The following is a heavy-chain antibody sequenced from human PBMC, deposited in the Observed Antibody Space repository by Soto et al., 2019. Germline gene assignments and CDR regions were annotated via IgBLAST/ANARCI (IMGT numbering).Heavy chain of an antibody. CDR3: ARDQPGYSYGYGWGY. D-gene: IGHD5-18*01. Sequence: EVQLVESGGGLVKPGGSLRLSCAASGFTFSSYSMNWVRQAPGKGLEWVSSISSSSSYIYYADSVKGRFTISRDNAKNSLSLQMNSLRAEDTAVYYCARDQPGYSYGYGWGYWGQGTLVTVSS. J-gene: IGHJ4*02. CDR2: ISSSSSYI. CDR1: GFTFSSYS. V-gene: IGHV3-21*01.